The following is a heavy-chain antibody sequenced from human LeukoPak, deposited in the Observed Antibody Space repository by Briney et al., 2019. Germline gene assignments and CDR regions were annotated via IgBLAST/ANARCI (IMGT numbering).Heavy chain of an antibody. CDR1: GFTFSAYW. D-gene: IGHD3-22*01. CDR3: ARGYHSDSRVVGE. CDR2: INSDGRST. J-gene: IGHJ4*02. V-gene: IGHV3-74*01. Sequence: PGGSLRLSCAASGFTFSAYWMHWVRPAPGRGLVWVSRINSDGRSTRYAASVKGRFTISRDNAKKTLYLQMNSLRAEDTAVYYCARGYHSDSRVVGEWGQGTLVTVSS.